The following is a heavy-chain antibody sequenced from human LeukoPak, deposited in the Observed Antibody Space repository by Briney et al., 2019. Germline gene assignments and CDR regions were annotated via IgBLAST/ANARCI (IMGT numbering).Heavy chain of an antibody. Sequence: SETLSLTCTVSGGSISSYYWGWMRQPPGKGLEWTASIYYTGSTYYNPSLESRLTISLDTSKNRLSLKLSSVTAADTAVYYCARFGVTMVRGVIKGPYYFDYWGQGTLVTVSS. J-gene: IGHJ4*02. CDR1: GGSISSYY. V-gene: IGHV4-39*07. CDR2: IYYTGST. D-gene: IGHD3-10*01. CDR3: ARFGVTMVRGVIKGPYYFDY.